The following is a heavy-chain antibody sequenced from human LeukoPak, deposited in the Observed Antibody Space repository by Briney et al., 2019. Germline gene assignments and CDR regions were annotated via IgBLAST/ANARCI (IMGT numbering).Heavy chain of an antibody. V-gene: IGHV3-30*18. CDR2: ISYDGSNK. D-gene: IGHD2-2*02. J-gene: IGHJ4*02. Sequence: GGSLRLSCAASGFTFSSYGMHWVRQAPGKGLEWVAVISYDGSNKYYADSVKGRFTISRDNSKNTLYLQMNSLSAEDTAVYYCAKVPLVPVPIGVDYWGQGTLVTVSS. CDR1: GFTFSSYG. CDR3: AKVPLVPVPIGVDY.